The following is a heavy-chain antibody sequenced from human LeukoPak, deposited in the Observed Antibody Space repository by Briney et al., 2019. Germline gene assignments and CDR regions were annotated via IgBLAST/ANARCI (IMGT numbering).Heavy chain of an antibody. D-gene: IGHD2-2*01. V-gene: IGHV1-69*13. CDR1: GGTFSSYA. CDR2: IIPIFGTA. J-gene: IGHJ3*02. Sequence: ASVKVSCKASGGTFSSYAISWVRQAPGQGLEWMGGIIPIFGTANYAQKFQGRVTITADESTSTAYMELSSLRSEDTAVYYCARDSVVVPDALWAFDIWGQGTMVTVSS. CDR3: ARDSVVVPDALWAFDI.